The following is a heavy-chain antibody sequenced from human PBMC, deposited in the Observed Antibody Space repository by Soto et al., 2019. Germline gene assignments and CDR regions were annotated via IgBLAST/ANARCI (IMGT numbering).Heavy chain of an antibody. CDR1: GFTFSSYG. CDR2: ISYDGSNK. D-gene: IGHD4-17*01. Sequence: QVQLVESGGGVVQPGRSLRLSCAASGFTFSSYGMHWVRQAPGKGLEWVAVISYDGSNKYYADSVKGRFTISRDNSKNTLYLQMNSLRAEDTAVYYCAKDYTVERFGCMDVWGQGTTVTVSS. CDR3: AKDYTVERFGCMDV. J-gene: IGHJ6*02. V-gene: IGHV3-30*18.